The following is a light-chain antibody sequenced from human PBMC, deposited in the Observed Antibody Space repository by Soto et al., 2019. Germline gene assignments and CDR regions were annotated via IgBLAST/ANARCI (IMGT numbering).Light chain of an antibody. CDR2: AAS. CDR1: QGIRND. V-gene: IGKV1-6*01. CDR3: LQDYNYPWT. Sequence: AIQMTQSPSSLSAPVGDRVTITCRASQGIRNDLGWYQQNPGKAPKLLIYAASSLQSGVPSRFSGSGSGTDFTLTISSLQPEDFATYYCLQDYNYPWTFGQGTKVEIK. J-gene: IGKJ1*01.